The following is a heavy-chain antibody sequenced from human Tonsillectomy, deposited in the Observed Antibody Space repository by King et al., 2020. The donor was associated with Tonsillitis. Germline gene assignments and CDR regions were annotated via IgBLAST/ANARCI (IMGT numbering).Heavy chain of an antibody. J-gene: IGHJ3*02. CDR3: AKDKRVRYDILTGSQGGFAFDI. V-gene: IGHV3-23*04. CDR1: GFTFSSYA. D-gene: IGHD3-9*01. CDR2: ISGSGGST. Sequence: EVQLVESGGGLVQPGGSLRLSCAASGFTFSSYAMSWVRQAPGKGLEWVSAISGSGGSTYYADSVKGRFTISRDNSKNTLYLQMNSLRADDTAVYYCAKDKRVRYDILTGSQGGFAFDIWGQGTMVTVSS.